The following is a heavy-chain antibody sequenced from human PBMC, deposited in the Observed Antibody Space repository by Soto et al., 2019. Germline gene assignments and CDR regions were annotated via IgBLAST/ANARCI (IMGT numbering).Heavy chain of an antibody. CDR2: IKSKTDGGTT. Sequence: EVQLVESGGGLVKPGGSLRLSCAASGLTFSKAWMSWVRQAPGNGLEWVGRIKSKTDGGTTDYAAPVKGRFTITRDDSKNTLYLQMNSLKTEDTAAYYCTTDALRFLEWLSYWGQGTLVTVSS. J-gene: IGHJ4*02. V-gene: IGHV3-15*01. CDR1: GLTFSKAW. D-gene: IGHD3-3*01. CDR3: TTDALRFLEWLSY.